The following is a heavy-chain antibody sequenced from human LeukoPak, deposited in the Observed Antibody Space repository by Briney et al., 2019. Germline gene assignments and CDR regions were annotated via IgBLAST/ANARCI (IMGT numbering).Heavy chain of an antibody. J-gene: IGHJ3*02. CDR2: ISAYNGNT. CDR3: AREGSERPHFWSGYHDAFDI. D-gene: IGHD3-3*02. V-gene: IGHV1-18*01. CDR1: GYTFTSYG. Sequence: ASVKVSCKASGYTFTSYGISWVRQAPGQGLEWMGWISAYNGNTNYAQKLQGRVTMTTDTSTSTAYMELRSLRSEDTAVYYCAREGSERPHFWSGYHDAFDIWGQGTMVTVSS.